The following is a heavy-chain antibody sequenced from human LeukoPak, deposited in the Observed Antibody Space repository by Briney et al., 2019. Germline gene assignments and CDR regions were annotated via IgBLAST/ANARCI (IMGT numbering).Heavy chain of an antibody. CDR1: GGSFSGYY. Sequence: KPSETLSLTCAVYGGSFSGYYWSWIRQPPGKGLEWIGEINHSGSTNYNPSLKSRVTISVDTSKNQFSLKLSSVTAADTAVYYCARGGNDYVWGSYRYKYYFDYWGQGTLVTVSS. CDR2: INHSGST. J-gene: IGHJ4*02. D-gene: IGHD3-16*02. V-gene: IGHV4-34*01. CDR3: ARGGNDYVWGSYRYKYYFDY.